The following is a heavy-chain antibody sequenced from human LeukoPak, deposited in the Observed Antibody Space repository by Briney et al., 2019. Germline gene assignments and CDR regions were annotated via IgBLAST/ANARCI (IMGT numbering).Heavy chain of an antibody. V-gene: IGHV3-30*18. CDR3: AKDYLGYRAVADYYYGMDV. CDR1: GFTFSSYG. D-gene: IGHD6-19*01. Sequence: GGSLRLSCAASGFTFSSYGMHWVRQAPGKGLEWVAVISYDGSNKYYADSVKGRFTISRDNSKNTLYLRMNSLRAEDTAVYYCAKDYLGYRAVADYYYGMDVWGQGTTVTVSS. J-gene: IGHJ6*02. CDR2: ISYDGSNK.